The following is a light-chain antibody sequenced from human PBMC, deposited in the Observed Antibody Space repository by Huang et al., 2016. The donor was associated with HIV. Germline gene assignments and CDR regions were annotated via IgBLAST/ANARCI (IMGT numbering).Light chain of an antibody. CDR2: GAS. V-gene: IGKV3D-15*01. Sequence: EIVMTQSPATLSVSPGERATLSCRASQGVSSNLAWYQQKPGQAPRLLIYGASTRATGIPATFSGSGSGTEFALTISSLQSEDFAVYYCQQYNNWPLTFGGGTKVEIK. CDR3: QQYNNWPLT. CDR1: QGVSSN. J-gene: IGKJ4*01.